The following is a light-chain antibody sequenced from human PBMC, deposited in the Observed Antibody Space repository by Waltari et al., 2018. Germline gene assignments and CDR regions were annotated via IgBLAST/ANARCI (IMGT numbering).Light chain of an antibody. Sequence: DIQMTQSPPSLSASVGDRVTITCRASQSISSYLNWYQQKPGQAPKLLIYAASNLQSGVPSRFSGSGSGTDFTLTISSLQPEDFATYYCQQTYTTPRTFGQGTKVEIK. CDR2: AAS. CDR1: QSISSY. J-gene: IGKJ1*01. V-gene: IGKV1-39*01. CDR3: QQTYTTPRT.